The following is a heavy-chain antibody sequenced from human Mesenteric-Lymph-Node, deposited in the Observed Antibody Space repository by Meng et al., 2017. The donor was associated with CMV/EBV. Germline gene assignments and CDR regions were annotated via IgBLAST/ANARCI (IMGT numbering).Heavy chain of an antibody. J-gene: IGHJ6*02. CDR1: GYTFTSYY. CDR3: ARECSSTSCSPYYYYGMDV. CDR2: INPSGGST. D-gene: IGHD2-2*01. V-gene: IGHV1-46*01. Sequence: ASVKVSCKASGYTFTSYYMHWVRQAPGQGLEWMGIINPSGGSTSYAQKFQGRVTMTRDTSTSTAYMELSSLRSEDTAVYYCARECSSTSCSPYYYYGMDVWGQGTTVTVSS.